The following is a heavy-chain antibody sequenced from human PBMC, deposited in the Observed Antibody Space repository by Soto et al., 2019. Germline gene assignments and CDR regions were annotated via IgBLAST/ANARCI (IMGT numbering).Heavy chain of an antibody. Sequence: GGSLRLSCTASGFTFGDYAMSWFRQAPGKGLEWVGFIRSKAYGGTTEYAASVKGRFTISRDDSKSIAYLQMNSLKTEDTAVYYCTRENDSRAYSKYYFDYWGQGTLVTVSS. CDR3: TRENDSRAYSKYYFDY. D-gene: IGHD3-22*01. J-gene: IGHJ4*02. CDR2: IRSKAYGGTT. V-gene: IGHV3-49*03. CDR1: GFTFGDYA.